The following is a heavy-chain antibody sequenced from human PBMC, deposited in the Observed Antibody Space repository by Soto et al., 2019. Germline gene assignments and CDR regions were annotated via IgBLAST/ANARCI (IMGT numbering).Heavy chain of an antibody. D-gene: IGHD2-2*01. V-gene: IGHV3-23*01. CDR1: GFTFSSYA. CDR2: ISGSGGST. CDR3: AKGSCSSTSCPEVNWFDP. J-gene: IGHJ5*02. Sequence: EVQLLESGGGLVQPGGSLRLSCAASGFTFSSYAMSWVRQAPGKGLEWVSAISGSGGSTYYADSVKGRFTISRDNSKNTLYMQMNSLRAEDTAVYYCAKGSCSSTSCPEVNWFDPWGQGTLVTVSS.